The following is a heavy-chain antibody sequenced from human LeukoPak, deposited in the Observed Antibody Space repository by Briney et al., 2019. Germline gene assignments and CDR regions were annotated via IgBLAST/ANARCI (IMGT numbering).Heavy chain of an antibody. V-gene: IGHV1-69*04. CDR3: ARSGDSSGYSHIEFDY. J-gene: IGHJ4*02. Sequence: SVKVSCKASGGTFSSYAISWVRQAPGQGLEWMGRIIPILGIANYAQKFQGRVTITADKSTSTAYMELSSLRSEDMAVYYCARSGDSSGYSHIEFDYWGQGTLVTVSS. CDR1: GGTFSSYA. CDR2: IIPILGIA. D-gene: IGHD3-22*01.